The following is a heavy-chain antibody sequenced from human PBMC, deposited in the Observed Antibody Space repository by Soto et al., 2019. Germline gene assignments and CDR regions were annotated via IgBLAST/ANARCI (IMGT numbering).Heavy chain of an antibody. CDR1: GFTFSDNY. V-gene: IGHV3-11*01. J-gene: IGHJ6*02. Sequence: LRLSCAASGFTFSDNYMSWFRQAPGKGLEYISYISSSGSTMEYTDSVKGRFTVSRDNAKNSLYLQMNSLRAEDTAVYYCAREFGMDVWGQGTTVTVSS. CDR2: ISSSGSTM. CDR3: AREFGMDV.